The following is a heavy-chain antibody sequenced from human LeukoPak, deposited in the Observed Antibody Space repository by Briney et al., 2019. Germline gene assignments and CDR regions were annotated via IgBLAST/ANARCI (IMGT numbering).Heavy chain of an antibody. CDR3: ARADTSAFDY. D-gene: IGHD3-16*01. CDR1: GDSVSSNSAS. J-gene: IGHJ4*02. Sequence: SQTLSLTCAISGDSVSSNSASWNWIRQSPSRGLEWLGKTYYRSKWYNDYAVSVKSRIPINPDTSKIQFSLQLNSVTPEDTAVYYCARADTSAFDYWGQGTLVTVSS. V-gene: IGHV6-1*01. CDR2: TYYRSKWYN.